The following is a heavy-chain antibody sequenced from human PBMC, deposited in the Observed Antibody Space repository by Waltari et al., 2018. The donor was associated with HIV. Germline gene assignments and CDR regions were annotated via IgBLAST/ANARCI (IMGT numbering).Heavy chain of an antibody. Sequence: VDLLESGGRLVQPGGSLRLSCVGSGFTFPTYPMSWVREAPGKGLDWGAGISDRGSTTFYADSVKGRFTIARDNSKKTIYLQIDSLRADDTAVYYCAKPRMEYAIRDHFFGLDVWGQGTTVTVSS. D-gene: IGHD2-8*01. CDR1: GFTFPTYP. J-gene: IGHJ6*02. V-gene: IGHV3-23*01. CDR2: ISDRGSTT. CDR3: AKPRMEYAIRDHFFGLDV.